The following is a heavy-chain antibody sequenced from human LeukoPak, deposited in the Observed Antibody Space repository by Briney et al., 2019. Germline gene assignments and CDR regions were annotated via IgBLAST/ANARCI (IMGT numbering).Heavy chain of an antibody. D-gene: IGHD1-26*01. CDR2: ISSSSSTI. CDR3: ARDHSGSYF. J-gene: IGHJ4*02. Sequence: GGSLRLSCAGSGFTLSGYSMHWARQAPGKGLEWVSYISSSSSTIYYADSVKGRFTISRDNAKNSLYLQMNSLRAEDTAVYYCARDHSGSYFWGQGTLVTVSS. V-gene: IGHV3-48*01. CDR1: GFTLSGYS.